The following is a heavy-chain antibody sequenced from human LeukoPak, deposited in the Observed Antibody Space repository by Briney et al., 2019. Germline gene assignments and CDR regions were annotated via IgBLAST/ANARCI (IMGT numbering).Heavy chain of an antibody. Sequence: PGGSLRLSCAASGFTFNSYWMSWVRQAPGKGLEWVANIKQDGSEKYYVDSVKGRFTISRDNAKNSLYLQMNSLRAEDTAVYYCARSGSKNSSSWYDAFDIWGQGTMVTVSS. CDR1: GFTFNSYW. V-gene: IGHV3-7*01. J-gene: IGHJ3*02. CDR3: ARSGSKNSSSWYDAFDI. D-gene: IGHD6-13*01. CDR2: IKQDGSEK.